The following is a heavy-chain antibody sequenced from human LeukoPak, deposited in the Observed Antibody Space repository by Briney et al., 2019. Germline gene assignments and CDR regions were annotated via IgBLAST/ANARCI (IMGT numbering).Heavy chain of an antibody. CDR3: VSGRRSYGFDH. CDR1: GFNFNNYD. Sequence: QTGGSLRLSCAASGFNFNNYDMHWVRQAPGKGLEWVSGLGSGGDTYYPDSVRGRFTISKETAKNSLYLQMAGLRDDDTAVYYCVSGRRSYGFDHWGQGTQVTVSS. CDR2: LGSGGDT. J-gene: IGHJ4*02. V-gene: IGHV3-13*01. D-gene: IGHD3-16*01.